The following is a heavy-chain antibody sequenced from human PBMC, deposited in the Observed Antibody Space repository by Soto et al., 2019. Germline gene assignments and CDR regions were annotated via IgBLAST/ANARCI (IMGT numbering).Heavy chain of an antibody. J-gene: IGHJ4*02. CDR1: GGSISSYY. D-gene: IGHD3-22*01. CDR3: ARDSSGYYPYAIDY. V-gene: IGHV4-59*01. Sequence: SETLSLTCTVSGGSISSYYWSWIRQPPGKGLGWIGYIYYSGSTNYNPSLKSRVTISVDTSKNQFSLKLSSVTAADTAVYYCARDSSGYYPYAIDYWGQGTLVTVSS. CDR2: IYYSGST.